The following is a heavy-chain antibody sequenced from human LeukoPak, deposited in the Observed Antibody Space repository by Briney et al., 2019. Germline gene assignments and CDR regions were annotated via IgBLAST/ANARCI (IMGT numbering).Heavy chain of an antibody. CDR1: GGSISSGGYS. CDR3: ALSRRFCSGGSCNGDYFDY. Sequence: SETLSLTCAVSGGSISSGGYSWSWIRQPPGKGLEWIGYIYHSGSTYYNPSLKSRVTISVDRSKNQFSLKLSSVTAADTAVYYCALSRRFCSGGSCNGDYFDYWGQGTLVTVSS. CDR2: IYHSGST. J-gene: IGHJ4*02. V-gene: IGHV4-30-2*01. D-gene: IGHD2-15*01.